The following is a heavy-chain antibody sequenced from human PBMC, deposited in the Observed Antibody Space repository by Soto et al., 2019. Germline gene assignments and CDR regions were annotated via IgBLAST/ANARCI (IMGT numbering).Heavy chain of an antibody. D-gene: IGHD2-21*01. CDR2: INSDGRST. J-gene: IGHJ3*02. CDR3: VRGVNPFDI. CDR1: GFTFSTYW. V-gene: IGHV3-74*01. Sequence: EVQLVESGGGLVQPGGSLRLSCAASGFTFSTYWMHWVRQAPGKGLVWVSRINSDGRSTDYADSVKGRFTISRDNAKNTLDLQMNSLRAEDTAVYYGVRGVNPFDIGGQGTMFTVSS.